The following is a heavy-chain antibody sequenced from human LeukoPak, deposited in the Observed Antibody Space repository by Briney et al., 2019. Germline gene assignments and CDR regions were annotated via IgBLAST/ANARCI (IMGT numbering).Heavy chain of an antibody. CDR1: GFTPDDYA. V-gene: IGHV3-9*02. Sequence: PGGSLRLSCAASGFTPDDYAMHWVRPAAGEGVGWVSRISCNSGSRGYADSVKGRFTISRDNAKNSMYLQMNSLRAEDTALYYCAKGSYYDSSGYAFDIWGQGTMVTVSS. CDR2: ISCNSGSR. D-gene: IGHD3-22*01. CDR3: AKGSYYDSSGYAFDI. J-gene: IGHJ3*02.